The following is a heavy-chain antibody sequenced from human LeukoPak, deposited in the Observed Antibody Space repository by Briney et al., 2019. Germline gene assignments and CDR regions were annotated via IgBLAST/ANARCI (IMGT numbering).Heavy chain of an antibody. CDR3: AGIWLGNNAFDI. D-gene: IGHD3-10*01. V-gene: IGHV4-34*01. J-gene: IGHJ3*02. Sequence: SETLSLTCAVYGGSFPGYYWSWVRQPPEKGLEWIGEINHDGSTTYNPSLKSRVSISVGTSRSQFSLKLSSVTAADTAMYYCAGIWLGNNAFDIWGRETMVTISS. CDR1: GGSFPGYY. CDR2: INHDGST.